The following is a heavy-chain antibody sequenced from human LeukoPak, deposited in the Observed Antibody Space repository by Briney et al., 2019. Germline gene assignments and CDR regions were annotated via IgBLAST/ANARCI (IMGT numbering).Heavy chain of an antibody. CDR2: IYYSGST. D-gene: IGHD3-16*01. J-gene: IGHJ4*02. CDR3: ARYYDYVWGSYTFDY. CDR1: GGSISSYY. V-gene: IGHV4-59*01. Sequence: SETLSLTCTVSGGSISSYYWSWIRQPPGKELEWIGYIYYSGSTNYNPSLKSRVTISVDTSKNQFSLKLSSVTAADTAVYYCARYYDYVWGSYTFDYWGQGTLVTVSS.